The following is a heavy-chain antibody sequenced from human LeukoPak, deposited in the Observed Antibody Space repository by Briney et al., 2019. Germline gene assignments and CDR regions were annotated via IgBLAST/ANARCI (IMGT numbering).Heavy chain of an antibody. J-gene: IGHJ4*02. V-gene: IGHV3-23*01. CDR2: ISGSGTST. CDR3: ARTRSTPIFDN. CDR1: GFTFSNYA. D-gene: IGHD1-1*01. Sequence: QPGGSLRLSCAASGFTFSNYAMSWVRQAPGKGLEWVSTISGSGTSTYTADSVKGRFTISRDNAKNSLYLQMDSLRAEDTAVYYCARTRSTPIFDNWGQGTLVTVSS.